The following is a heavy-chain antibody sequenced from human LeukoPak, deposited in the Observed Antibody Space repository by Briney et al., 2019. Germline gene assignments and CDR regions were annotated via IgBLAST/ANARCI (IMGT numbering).Heavy chain of an antibody. CDR1: GGSISSGGYY. CDR2: IYYSGST. Sequence: SETLSLTCTVSGGSISSGGYYWSWIRQHPGKGLEWIGYIYYSGSTYYNPSLKSRVTISVDTSKNQFSLKLSSVTAADTAVYYCARDLGYSSGWYGMIDYWGQGTLVTVSS. CDR3: ARDLGYSSGWYGMIDY. V-gene: IGHV4-31*03. D-gene: IGHD6-19*01. J-gene: IGHJ4*02.